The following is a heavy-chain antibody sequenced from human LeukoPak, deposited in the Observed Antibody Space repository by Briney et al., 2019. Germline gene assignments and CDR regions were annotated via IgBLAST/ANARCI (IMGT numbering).Heavy chain of an antibody. V-gene: IGHV4-59*01. Sequence: SETLSLTCTVSGGSISSYYWSWIRQPPGKGLEWIGYIYYSGGTNYNPSLKSRVTISVDTSKNQFSLKLSSVTAADTAVYYCARDRGPSGYDYFDYWGQGTLVTVSS. D-gene: IGHD5-12*01. CDR2: IYYSGGT. CDR1: GGSISSYY. J-gene: IGHJ4*02. CDR3: ARDRGPSGYDYFDY.